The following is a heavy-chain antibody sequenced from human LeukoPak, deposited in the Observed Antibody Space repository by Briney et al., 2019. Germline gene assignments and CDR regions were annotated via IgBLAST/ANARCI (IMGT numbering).Heavy chain of an antibody. CDR3: ARVLVVTAPSDV. CDR1: GFTFSSYA. Sequence: GGSLRLSCAASGFTFSSYAMNWVRQAPGKGLEWVSAISGRGDSTYYADSVKGRFTISRDNSKNTLYLQMNSLRAEDTAVYYCARVLVVTAPSDVWGQGTTVTVSS. V-gene: IGHV3-23*01. J-gene: IGHJ6*02. D-gene: IGHD2-15*01. CDR2: ISGRGDST.